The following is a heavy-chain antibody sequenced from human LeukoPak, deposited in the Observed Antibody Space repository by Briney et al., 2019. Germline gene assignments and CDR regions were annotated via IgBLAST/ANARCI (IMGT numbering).Heavy chain of an antibody. V-gene: IGHV3-30*04. J-gene: IGHJ4*02. D-gene: IGHD2-15*01. CDR1: GFTFSSYA. Sequence: GGSLRLSCAASGFTFSSYAFHWVRQAPGKGLEWVSLISYDGNNKYYADSVKGRFTISRDNSKNTLYLQMNSLRPEDTAVFYCARDIGYCTGGICYSGFDYWGQGTLVTVSS. CDR2: ISYDGNNK. CDR3: ARDIGYCTGGICYSGFDY.